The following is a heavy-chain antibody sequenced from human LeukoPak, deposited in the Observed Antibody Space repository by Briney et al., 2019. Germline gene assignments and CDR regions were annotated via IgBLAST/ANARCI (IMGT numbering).Heavy chain of an antibody. CDR2: ISSSSTI. J-gene: IGHJ4*02. D-gene: IGHD1-26*01. CDR3: ATGSGGVGADLPC. V-gene: IGHV3-48*01. CDR1: GFTFSSLS. Sequence: SGGSLSLSCAASGFTFSSLSMNWVRQSPGKGREGVSYISSSSTIYYADSVKGRVTISRDNAKNSLYLQMNSVRVKDTALYYCATGSGGVGADLPCWGQGTLVTVS.